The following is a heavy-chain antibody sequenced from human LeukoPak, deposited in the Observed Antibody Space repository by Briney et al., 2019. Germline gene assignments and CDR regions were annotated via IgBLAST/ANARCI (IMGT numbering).Heavy chain of an antibody. D-gene: IGHD3-10*01. Sequence: SETLSLTCTVSGASITGYYWNWIRQPPGKGLEWVGYIHYSGSTSYNPSLKSRVTISVDTSKKQFSLHLSSVTAADTAVYYCARAKYYYGSGSYHFDYWGQGTLVTVSS. CDR2: IHYSGST. J-gene: IGHJ4*02. CDR1: GASITGYY. CDR3: ARAKYYYGSGSYHFDY. V-gene: IGHV4-59*01.